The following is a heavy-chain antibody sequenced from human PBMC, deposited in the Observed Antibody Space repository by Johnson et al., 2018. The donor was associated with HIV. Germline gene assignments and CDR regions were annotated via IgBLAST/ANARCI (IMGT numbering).Heavy chain of an antibody. CDR3: ARDQGGNHNAFDI. V-gene: IGHV3-30*03. CDR2: ISYDGSNK. D-gene: IGHD1-14*01. J-gene: IGHJ3*02. Sequence: QMQLVESGGDLVQPGGSLRLSCGASGFSVSKNYMSWVRQAPGKGLEWVAVISYDGSNKYYADSVKGRFTISRDNSKNTLYLQMNSLRAEDTAVYYCARDQGGNHNAFDIWGQGKMVTVSS. CDR1: GFSVSKNY.